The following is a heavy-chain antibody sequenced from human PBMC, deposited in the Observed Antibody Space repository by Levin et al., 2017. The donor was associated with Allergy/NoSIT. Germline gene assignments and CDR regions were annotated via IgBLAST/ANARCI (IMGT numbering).Heavy chain of an antibody. D-gene: IGHD3-22*01. J-gene: IGHJ3*02. CDR3: ARHRYYYESGGVDDAFDI. CDR2: IFYSGTT. V-gene: IGHV4-39*01. CDR1: GGSIRSSSYY. Sequence: HSLTLSLPCTVSGGSIRSSSYYWGWIRQPPGKGLEWIGTIFYSGTTYYNPSLKSRVTISVDTSQNQFSLNLSSVTAADPAVYYCARHRYYYESGGVDDAFDIWGQGTLVTVSS.